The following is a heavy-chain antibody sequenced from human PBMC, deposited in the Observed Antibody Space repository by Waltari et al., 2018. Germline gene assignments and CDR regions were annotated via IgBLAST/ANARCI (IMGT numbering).Heavy chain of an antibody. J-gene: IGHJ4*02. D-gene: IGHD3-10*01. CDR2: SCDDGSKK. CDR1: GFSFFRFG. V-gene: IGHV3-33*01. CDR3: AGDGGGLLWFGELLHNRDY. Sequence: VESVGGVVPPGSSLRLSCAASGFSFFRFGLPWVRQGPGKGREWKAVSCDDGSKKYAVDHVKCRFTSTRDKSKNMLYRQMKSLRAEETAVYYCAGDGGGLLWFGELLHNRDYWGQGTLVSVST.